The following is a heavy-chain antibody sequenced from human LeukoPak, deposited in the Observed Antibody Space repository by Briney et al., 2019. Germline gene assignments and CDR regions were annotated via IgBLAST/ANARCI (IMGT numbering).Heavy chain of an antibody. CDR2: INPNSGGT. CDR1: GYTFTGYY. V-gene: IGHV1-2*02. J-gene: IGHJ4*02. CDR3: AREYDYGDYGLGY. Sequence: ASVKVSCKASGYTFTGYYMHWVRQAPGQGLEWMGWINPNSGGTNYAQKFQGRVTMTRDTSISTAYMELSRLRSDDTAVYYCAREYDYGDYGLGYWGQGTLVTVSS. D-gene: IGHD4-17*01.